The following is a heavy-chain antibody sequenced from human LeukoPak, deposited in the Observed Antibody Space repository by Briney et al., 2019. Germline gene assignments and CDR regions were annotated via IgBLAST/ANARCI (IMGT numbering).Heavy chain of an antibody. CDR3: ARDMANIVVVPAASYGY. D-gene: IGHD2-2*01. CDR2: INPSGGST. V-gene: IGHV1-46*01. CDR1: GYTFTSYY. J-gene: IGHJ4*02. Sequence: GASVKVSRKGSGYTFTSYYMHWVRQAPGQGLEWMGIINPSGGSTSYAQKFQGRVTMTRDTSTSTVYMELSSLRSEDTAVYYCARDMANIVVVPAASYGYWGQGTLVTVSS.